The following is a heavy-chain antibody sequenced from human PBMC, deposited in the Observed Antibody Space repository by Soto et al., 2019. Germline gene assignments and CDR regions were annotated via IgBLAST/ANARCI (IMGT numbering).Heavy chain of an antibody. CDR2: ISYDGSNK. CDR3: ARDYGL. D-gene: IGHD3-16*01. Sequence: QVQLVESGGDVVQPGRSLRLSCAASGFTFSSYAMHWVRQAPGKGLEWVAVISYDGSNKYYADSVKGRFTISRDNSKNTLYLQMNSLRAEDTAVYYCARDYGLWGQGTLVTVSS. CDR1: GFTFSSYA. V-gene: IGHV3-30-3*01. J-gene: IGHJ4*02.